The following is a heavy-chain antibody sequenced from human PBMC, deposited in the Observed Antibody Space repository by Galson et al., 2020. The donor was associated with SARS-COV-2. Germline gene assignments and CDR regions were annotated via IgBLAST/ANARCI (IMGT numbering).Heavy chain of an antibody. J-gene: IGHJ6*02. Sequence: ASVKVSCKASGYTFTGDYVHWVRQAPGQGLEWMGWIKTNSGATNYAQKFQGRVTMTRDTSVSTAYMELSRLRSDDTAVYYCAGPYEGGYLGGIDLWGQGTTVTISS. CDR3: AGPYEGGYLGGIDL. CDR1: GYTFTGDY. D-gene: IGHD3-16*01. CDR2: IKTNSGAT. V-gene: IGHV1-2*02.